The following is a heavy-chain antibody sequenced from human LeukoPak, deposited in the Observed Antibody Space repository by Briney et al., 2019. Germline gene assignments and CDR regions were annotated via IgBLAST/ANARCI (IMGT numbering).Heavy chain of an antibody. V-gene: IGHV1-69*04. J-gene: IGHJ5*02. CDR2: IIPILGIA. CDR3: ARDYGDSSSWYLNWFNP. Sequence: ASVKVSCKASGGAFSSYAISWVRQAPGQGLEWMGRIIPILGIANYAQKFQGRVTITADKSTSTAYMELSSLRSEDTAVYYCARDYGDSSSWYLNWFNPWGQGTLVTVSS. CDR1: GGAFSSYA. D-gene: IGHD6-13*01.